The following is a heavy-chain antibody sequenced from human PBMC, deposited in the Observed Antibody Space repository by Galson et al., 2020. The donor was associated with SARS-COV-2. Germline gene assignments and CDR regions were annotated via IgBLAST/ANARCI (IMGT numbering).Heavy chain of an antibody. D-gene: IGHD6-19*01. CDR3: ARTGGSSYWYDFDY. V-gene: IGHV3-64*01. CDR2: ISDDGDRI. Sequence: GGSLRLSCAASGFSFSLYSMYWVRQAPGKGLECIAAISDDGDRINYANSVKGRFSISRDNSKNTLYLQMGSLRPEDMGVYYCARTGGSSYWYDFDYWGQGILVTVSS. J-gene: IGHJ4*02. CDR1: GFSFSLYS.